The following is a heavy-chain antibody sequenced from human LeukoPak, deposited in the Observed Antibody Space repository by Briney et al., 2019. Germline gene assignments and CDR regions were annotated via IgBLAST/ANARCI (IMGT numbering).Heavy chain of an antibody. Sequence: SETLSLTCAVYVGSFSVYYWSWIRQPPGKGLEWIGEINHSGSTNYNPSLKSRVTISVDTSKNQFSLKLSSVTAADTAVYYCASGRAAAGVSGADYWGQGTLVTVSS. CDR3: ASGRAAAGVSGADY. CDR1: VGSFSVYY. D-gene: IGHD6-13*01. J-gene: IGHJ4*02. CDR2: INHSGST. V-gene: IGHV4-34*01.